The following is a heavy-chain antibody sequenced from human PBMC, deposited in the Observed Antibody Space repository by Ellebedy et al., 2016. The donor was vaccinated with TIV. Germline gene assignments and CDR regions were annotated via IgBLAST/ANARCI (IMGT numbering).Heavy chain of an antibody. V-gene: IGHV4-61*01. CDR1: GDSVSSGRCY. CDR2: LYYTGST. D-gene: IGHD4-17*01. Sequence: SETLSLTCTVAGDSVSSGRCYWNWIRQPPGKGLEWIGYLYYTGSTNYNPSLKSRVTISEDTSKSQFSLRRSSVAAADTAMYYCAGACQSPYGMDVWGQGTTVTVS. CDR3: AGACQSPYGMDV. J-gene: IGHJ6*02.